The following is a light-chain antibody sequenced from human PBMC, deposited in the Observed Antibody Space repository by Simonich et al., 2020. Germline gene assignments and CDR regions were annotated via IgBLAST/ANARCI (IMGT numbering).Light chain of an antibody. V-gene: IGKV1-39*01. CDR2: AAS. CDR1: QGISSY. J-gene: IGKJ4*01. Sequence: DIQLTQSPSFLSASLGERVTITCRASQGISSYLAWYQQKPGKAPKLLRYAASTLQSGVPSRVSGSGSGTDFTLTISSLQPEDFATYYCQQSYSTPPTFGGGTKVEIK. CDR3: QQSYSTPPT.